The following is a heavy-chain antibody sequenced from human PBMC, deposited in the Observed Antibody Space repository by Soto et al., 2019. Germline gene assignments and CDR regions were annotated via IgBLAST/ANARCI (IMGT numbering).Heavy chain of an antibody. CDR3: AKEKDYDFTWGSDRYKSHH. Sequence: GGSVRLSCAASGFTFSSYGMHWVRQAPGKGLEWVAVIWYDGSNKYYADSVKGRFTISRDNSKNTLYLEMHSLRAEDSAIYYCAKEKDYDFTWGSDRYKSHHWGRGTLVTVSS. CDR1: GFTFSSYG. J-gene: IGHJ5*02. CDR2: IWYDGSNK. V-gene: IGHV3-33*06. D-gene: IGHD3-16*02.